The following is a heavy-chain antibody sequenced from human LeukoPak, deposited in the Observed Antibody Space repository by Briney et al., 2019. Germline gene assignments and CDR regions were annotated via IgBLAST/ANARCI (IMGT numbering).Heavy chain of an antibody. Sequence: GSLRLSCAASGFTFSSYSMNWVRQPPGKGLEWIGSIYYSGSTYYNPSLKSRVTISVDTSKNQFSLRLSSVTAADTAVYYCARSRWLQSSYFDYWGQGTLVTVSS. D-gene: IGHD5-12*01. V-gene: IGHV4-39*01. CDR2: IYYSGST. CDR1: GFTFSSYSMN. J-gene: IGHJ4*02. CDR3: ARSRWLQSSYFDY.